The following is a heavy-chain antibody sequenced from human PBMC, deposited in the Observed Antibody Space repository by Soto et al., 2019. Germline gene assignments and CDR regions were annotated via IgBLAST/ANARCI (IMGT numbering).Heavy chain of an antibody. CDR2: IYYSGST. D-gene: IGHD3-3*01. CDR1: GGSISSGDYY. Sequence: PSETLSLTCTVSGGSISSGDYYWSWIRQPPGKGLEWIGYIYYSGSTYYNPSLKSRVTISVDTSKNQFSLKLSSVTAADTAVYYCARIKRITIFGVVIDKQRPYYYYGMDVWGQGTTVTVSS. V-gene: IGHV4-30-4*01. J-gene: IGHJ6*02. CDR3: ARIKRITIFGVVIDKQRPYYYYGMDV.